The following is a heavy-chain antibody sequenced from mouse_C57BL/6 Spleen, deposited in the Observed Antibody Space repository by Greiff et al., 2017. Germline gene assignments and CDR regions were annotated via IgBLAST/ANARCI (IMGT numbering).Heavy chain of an antibody. Sequence: QVQLQQPGAELVKPGASVKLSCKASGYTFTSYWMHWVKQRPGQGLEWIGMIHPNSGSTNYNEKFKSKATLTVDKSSSTAYMQLSSLTSEDSAVYYCARRYDYDDYYAIDYWGQGTSVTVSS. CDR1: GYTFTSYW. CDR3: ARRYDYDDYYAIDY. J-gene: IGHJ4*01. V-gene: IGHV1-64*01. D-gene: IGHD2-4*01. CDR2: IHPNSGST.